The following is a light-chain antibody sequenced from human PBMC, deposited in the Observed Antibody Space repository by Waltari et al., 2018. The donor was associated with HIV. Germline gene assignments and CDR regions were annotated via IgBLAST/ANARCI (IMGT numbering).Light chain of an antibody. CDR3: QSGDSSAPYV. CDR1: VLPKQY. J-gene: IGLJ1*01. V-gene: IGLV3-25*03. Sequence: SYELTQPPSVSVSPGQTARITCSGDVLPKQYVYWDQQKPGQAPVLVIYKDSERPSGIPERFSGSSSGTTVTLTISGVQAEDEADYYCQSGDSSAPYVFGTGTKVTVL. CDR2: KDS.